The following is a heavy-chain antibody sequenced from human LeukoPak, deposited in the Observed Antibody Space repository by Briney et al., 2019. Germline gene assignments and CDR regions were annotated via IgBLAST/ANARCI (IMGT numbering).Heavy chain of an antibody. CDR2: VNCGNGHT. CDR1: GYTFSNYA. CDR3: ARGLWSASGLYYLDH. D-gene: IGHD6-19*01. J-gene: IGHJ4*02. V-gene: IGHV1-3*01. Sequence: EASVKVSCKASGYTFSNYAIHWVRQAPGQRLEWMGWVNCGNGHTKYSQKFQGRFTLTRDTSASTAYMELSSLRDEDTTVYYCARGLWSASGLYYLDHWGQGIVVTVSS.